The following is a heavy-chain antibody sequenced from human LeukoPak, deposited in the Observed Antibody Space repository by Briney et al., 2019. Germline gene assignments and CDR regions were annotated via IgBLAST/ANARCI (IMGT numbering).Heavy chain of an antibody. D-gene: IGHD4-23*01. Sequence: SETLSLTCTVSGGSISSSSYYWGWIRQPPGKGLEWIGSIYYSGSTYYNPSLKSRVTISVDTSKNQFSLKLSSVTAADTAVYYCARGVRRDYGGNELFDYWGQGTLVTVSS. CDR3: ARGVRRDYGGNELFDY. J-gene: IGHJ4*02. CDR1: GGSISSSSYY. V-gene: IGHV4-39*07. CDR2: IYYSGST.